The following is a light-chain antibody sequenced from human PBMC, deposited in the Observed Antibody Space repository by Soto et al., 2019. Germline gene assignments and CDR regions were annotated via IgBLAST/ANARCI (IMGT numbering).Light chain of an antibody. CDR1: QDISTY. Sequence: DIQMTQSPSSLSASVGDRVTITCRASQDISTYLAWYQQKPGEVPKLLMYGASTLQSGVPSRFSGSGSGTEFTVTISSLQPEDVATYYCQNYNSAPRTFGQGTKVEIK. CDR3: QNYNSAPRT. J-gene: IGKJ1*01. V-gene: IGKV1-27*01. CDR2: GAS.